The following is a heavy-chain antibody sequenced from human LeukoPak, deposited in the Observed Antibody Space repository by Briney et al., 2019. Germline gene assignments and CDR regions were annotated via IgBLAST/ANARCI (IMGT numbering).Heavy chain of an antibody. CDR3: AKSSLVVPYDY. Sequence: GGSLRLSCAASGFTFSSYAMSWVRQAPGKGLEWVSAISGSGGSTYYADSVKGRFTISRDNSKNTLYLQMDSLRADGTAVYYCAKSSLVVPYDYWGQGTLVTVSS. CDR1: GFTFSSYA. D-gene: IGHD6-6*01. J-gene: IGHJ4*02. V-gene: IGHV3-23*01. CDR2: ISGSGGST.